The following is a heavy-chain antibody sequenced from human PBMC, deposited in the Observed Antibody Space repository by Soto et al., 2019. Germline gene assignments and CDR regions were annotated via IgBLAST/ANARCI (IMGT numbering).Heavy chain of an antibody. J-gene: IGHJ4*02. Sequence: QVQLVESGGGVVQPGRSLRLSCAASGFTLSNFGMHWVRQAPGKGLEWVAVISSDGSDKYYSDSVKGRFTISRDNSKNTLFLQMKNMRVEDTAVYYCAKGSEVARQELDYWGQGTLVTVSS. CDR1: GFTLSNFG. CDR3: AKGSEVARQELDY. CDR2: ISSDGSDK. D-gene: IGHD2-15*01. V-gene: IGHV3-30*18.